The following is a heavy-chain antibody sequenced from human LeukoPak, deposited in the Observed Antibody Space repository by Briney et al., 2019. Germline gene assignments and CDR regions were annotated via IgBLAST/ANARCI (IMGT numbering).Heavy chain of an antibody. Sequence: GRSLRLSCAASGFTFSSYGMHWVRQAPGKGLEWVANIKEDGSDIYYVDSVKGRFTISRDNAKNSLYLEMNSLRGEDTALNYCSRCEYNYGWAYFDYWGQGTLVTVSS. CDR1: GFTFSSYG. V-gene: IGHV3-7*03. D-gene: IGHD5-18*01. CDR3: SRCEYNYGWAYFDY. CDR2: IKEDGSDI. J-gene: IGHJ4*02.